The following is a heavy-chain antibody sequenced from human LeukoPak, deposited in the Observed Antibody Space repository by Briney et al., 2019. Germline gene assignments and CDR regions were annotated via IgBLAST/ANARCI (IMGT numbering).Heavy chain of an antibody. V-gene: IGHV1-69*06. CDR3: ASQYCSGGSCYSYYYYYYGMDV. CDR2: IIPIFGTA. CDR1: GYTFTGYY. J-gene: IGHJ6*02. D-gene: IGHD2-15*01. Sequence: GASVKVSCKASGYTFTGYYMHWVRQAPGQGLEWMGGIIPIFGTANYAQKFQGRVTITADKSTSTAYMELSSLRSEDTAVYYCASQYCSGGSCYSYYYYYYGMDVWGQGTTVTVSS.